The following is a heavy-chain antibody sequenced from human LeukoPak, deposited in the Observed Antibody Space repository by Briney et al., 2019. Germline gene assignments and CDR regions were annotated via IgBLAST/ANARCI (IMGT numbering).Heavy chain of an antibody. D-gene: IGHD2-21*02. V-gene: IGHV5-51*01. CDR1: GYSFPSYW. J-gene: IGHJ5*02. CDR2: IYPGDSDT. Sequence: GESLKISCKGSGYSFPSYWIGWVRQMPGKSLEWMGIIYPGDSDTRYSPSFQGQVTISADKSISTAYLQWSSLKASDTAMYYCARRGDCGGDCKYNWFGPWGQGTLVTVSS. CDR3: ARRGDCGGDCKYNWFGP.